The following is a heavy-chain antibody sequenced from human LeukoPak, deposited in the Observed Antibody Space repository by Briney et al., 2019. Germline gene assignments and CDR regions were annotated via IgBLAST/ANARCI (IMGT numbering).Heavy chain of an antibody. Sequence: SETLSLTCTVSGGSISSYYWSWIRQPPGKGLEWIGYIYYSGSTNYNPSLKSRVTISVDTSKNQFSLKLSSVTAADTAVYYCARARNYDFWSGFPAGFDYWGQGTLVTVSS. J-gene: IGHJ4*02. CDR1: GGSISSYY. CDR2: IYYSGST. V-gene: IGHV4-59*01. CDR3: ARARNYDFWSGFPAGFDY. D-gene: IGHD3-3*01.